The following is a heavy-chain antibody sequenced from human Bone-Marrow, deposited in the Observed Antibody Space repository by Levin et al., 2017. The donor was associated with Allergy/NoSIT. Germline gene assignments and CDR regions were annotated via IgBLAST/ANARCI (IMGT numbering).Heavy chain of an antibody. CDR3: AKEGLAVAGYYFDS. V-gene: IGHV3-23*01. CDR1: GFTFSSYA. Sequence: GGSLRLSCAASGFTFSSYAMSWVRQAPGKGLEWVSSISGSGTITHYAESVKGRFSISRDISKNMLHLQMNSLRAEDTAIYFCAKEGLAVAGYYFDSWGQGTLVTVSS. CDR2: ISGSGTIT. J-gene: IGHJ4*02. D-gene: IGHD6-19*01.